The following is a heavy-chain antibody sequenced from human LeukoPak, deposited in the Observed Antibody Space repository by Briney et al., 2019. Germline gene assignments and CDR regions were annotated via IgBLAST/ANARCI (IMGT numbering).Heavy chain of an antibody. CDR3: ATVKTVAGIQFDP. Sequence: ASVKVSCKVSGYTLTELAMNWVRQAPGKGLEWMGGFDPEDGETIYAQKFQGRVTMTEDTSTDTAYMELSSLRSEDTAMYYCATVKTVAGIQFDPWGQGTLVTVSS. D-gene: IGHD6-19*01. CDR1: GYTLTELA. J-gene: IGHJ5*02. CDR2: FDPEDGET. V-gene: IGHV1-24*01.